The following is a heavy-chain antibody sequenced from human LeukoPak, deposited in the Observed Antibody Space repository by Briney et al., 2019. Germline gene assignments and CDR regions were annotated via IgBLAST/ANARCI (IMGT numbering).Heavy chain of an antibody. CDR2: INHSGST. Sequence: SETLSLTCAVYGGSFSGYYWSWIRQPPGKGLEWIGEINHSGSTNYNPSLKSRVTISVDTSKNQFSLKLSSATAADTAVYYCANIAVAGTWGQGTLVTVSS. J-gene: IGHJ5*02. CDR1: GGSFSGYY. V-gene: IGHV4-34*01. D-gene: IGHD6-19*01. CDR3: ANIAVAGT.